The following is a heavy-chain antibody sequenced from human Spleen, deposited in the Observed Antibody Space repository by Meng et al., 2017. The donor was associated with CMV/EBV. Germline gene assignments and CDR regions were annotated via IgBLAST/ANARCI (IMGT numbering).Heavy chain of an antibody. Sequence: VSSPSYDWSGIRQPPWKGLEWIAYIYYTGSTNYNPSLKSRVSISMDTSKNQFSLKLTSVTAADTAVYYCARSGYCTGGSCSFNYFDYWGQGTLVTVSS. J-gene: IGHJ4*02. V-gene: IGHV4-61*01. CDR2: IYYTGST. D-gene: IGHD2-15*01. CDR1: VSSPSYD. CDR3: ARSGYCTGGSCSFNYFDY.